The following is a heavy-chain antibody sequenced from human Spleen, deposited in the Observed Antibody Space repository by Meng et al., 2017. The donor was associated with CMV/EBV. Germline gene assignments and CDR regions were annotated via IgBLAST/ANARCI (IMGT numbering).Heavy chain of an antibody. CDR1: GESFSGYY. CDR3: ARGRRSASGIDP. J-gene: IGHJ5*02. CDR2: NNRDGNP. D-gene: IGHD6-6*01. V-gene: IGHV4-34*01. Sequence: SETLSLTCAVYGESFSGYYWSWIRQPPGKGLEWIGENNRDGNPNYNPSLKSRVTISVDTSKNQFSLKLSSVTAADTAVYYCARGRRSASGIDPWGQGTLVTVSS.